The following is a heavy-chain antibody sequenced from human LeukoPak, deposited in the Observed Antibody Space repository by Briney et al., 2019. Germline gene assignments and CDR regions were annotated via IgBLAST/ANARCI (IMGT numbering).Heavy chain of an antibody. J-gene: IGHJ6*02. CDR1: GGSFSGYY. CDR2: INHSGST. V-gene: IGHV4-34*01. D-gene: IGHD6-6*01. Sequence: SETLSLTCAVYGGSFSGYYWSWIRKPPGKGLEWIGEINHSGSTNYNPSLKSRVTISVDTSKNQFSLKLSSVTAADTAVYYCARGREWSIALARYYYYYYGMDVWGQGTTVTVSS. CDR3: ARGREWSIALARYYYYYYGMDV.